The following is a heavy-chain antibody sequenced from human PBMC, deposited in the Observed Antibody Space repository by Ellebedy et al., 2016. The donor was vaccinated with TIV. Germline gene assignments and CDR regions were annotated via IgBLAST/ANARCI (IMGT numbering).Heavy chain of an antibody. CDR2: ISVYGGTT. V-gene: IGHV3-11*01. D-gene: IGHD6-19*01. CDR3: ARFRYTSFWHRGHNGLDY. Sequence: GESLKISCAASGFRFSDYYMTWIRPAPGRGLEWISYISVYGGTTYYSDSVKGRFTISRDNAAQSLYLQINNLKADDTAVYYCARFRYTSFWHRGHNGLDYWGQGTLVSVSS. J-gene: IGHJ4*02. CDR1: GFRFSDYY.